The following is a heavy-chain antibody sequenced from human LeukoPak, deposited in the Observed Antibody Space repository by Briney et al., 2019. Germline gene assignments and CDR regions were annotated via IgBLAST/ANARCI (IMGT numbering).Heavy chain of an antibody. Sequence: GGSLRLSCAASGFTFGASSMAWVRQVPGRGLEWVSTISGSGGTAYYADSVKGRFTISRDNSRNTLYLQINSLSAVDTAVYYCARERVTTTCFDYWGQGTLVTVSS. CDR3: ARERVTTTCFDY. V-gene: IGHV3-23*01. J-gene: IGHJ4*02. CDR1: GFTFGASS. D-gene: IGHD4-17*01. CDR2: ISGSGGTA.